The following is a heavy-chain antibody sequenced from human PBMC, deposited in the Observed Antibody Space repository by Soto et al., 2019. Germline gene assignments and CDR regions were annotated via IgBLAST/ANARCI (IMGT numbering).Heavy chain of an antibody. Sequence: SVKVSCKASGGTFSSYAISWVRQAPGQGLEWMGGIIPIFGTANYAQKFQGRVTITADESTSTAYMELSSLRSEDTAVYYCAGDQVERYYDSSGYPNDAFDIWGQGTMVTVSS. D-gene: IGHD3-22*01. V-gene: IGHV1-69*13. CDR3: AGDQVERYYDSSGYPNDAFDI. CDR2: IIPIFGTA. J-gene: IGHJ3*02. CDR1: GGTFSSYA.